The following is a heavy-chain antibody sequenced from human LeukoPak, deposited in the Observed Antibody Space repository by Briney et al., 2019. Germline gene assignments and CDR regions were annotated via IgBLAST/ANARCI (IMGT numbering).Heavy chain of an antibody. CDR1: GGSFSGYY. CDR3: ARDLGPNPSNFDY. J-gene: IGHJ4*02. Sequence: PSETLSLTCAVYGGSFSGYYWSWIRQAPGKGLEWVSSISSSSSYIYYADSVKGRFTTSRDNAKNSLYLQMNSLRAEDTAVYYCARDLGPNPSNFDYWGQGTLVTVSS. V-gene: IGHV3-21*01. CDR2: ISSSSSYI.